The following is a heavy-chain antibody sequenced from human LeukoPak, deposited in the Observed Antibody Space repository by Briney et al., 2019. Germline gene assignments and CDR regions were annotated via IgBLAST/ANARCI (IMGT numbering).Heavy chain of an antibody. CDR3: ARDLVVPPSNAFDI. CDR2: ISAYNGNT. CDR1: GYTFTSYG. Sequence: ASVKVSCKASGYTFTSYGISWVRQAPGQGLEWMGWISAYNGNTNYAQKLQGRVTMTTDTSTSTAYVELRSLRSDDTAVYYCARDLVVPPSNAFDIWGQGTMVTVSS. D-gene: IGHD2-21*01. J-gene: IGHJ3*02. V-gene: IGHV1-18*01.